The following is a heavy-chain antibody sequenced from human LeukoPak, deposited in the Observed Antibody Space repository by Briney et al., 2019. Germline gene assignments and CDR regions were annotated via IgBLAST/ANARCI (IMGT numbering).Heavy chain of an antibody. CDR3: AKALPYGSGWLYFDY. V-gene: IGHV3-23*01. D-gene: IGHD6-19*01. CDR2: ISGSGGST. CDR1: GFTFSSYA. Sequence: PAGGSLRLSCAASGFTFSSYAMSGVRQAPGKGLEWVSAISGSGGSTYYADSVKGRFTISRDNSKNTLYLQMNSLRAEDTAVYYCAKALPYGSGWLYFDYWGQGTLVTVSS. J-gene: IGHJ4*02.